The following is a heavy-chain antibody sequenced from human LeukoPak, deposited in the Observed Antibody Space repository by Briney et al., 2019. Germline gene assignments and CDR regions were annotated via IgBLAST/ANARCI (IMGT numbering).Heavy chain of an antibody. CDR2: ISRSGSTK. CDR1: GFTFSSHG. V-gene: IGHV3-48*04. J-gene: IGHJ6*03. Sequence: GGSLRLSCVASGFTFSSHGMNWVRQAPGKGLEWVSSISRSGSTKYYADSVKGRFTISRDNAKNSLSLQMNSLRAEDTAVYYCARVLRYCSGGNCYSGGLGFMDVWGKGTTVTISS. CDR3: ARVLRYCSGGNCYSGGLGFMDV. D-gene: IGHD2-15*01.